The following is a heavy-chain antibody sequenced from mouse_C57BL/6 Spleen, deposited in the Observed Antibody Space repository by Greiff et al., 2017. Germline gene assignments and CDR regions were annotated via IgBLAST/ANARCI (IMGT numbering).Heavy chain of an antibody. Sequence: QVQLQQPGAELVRPGSSVKLSCKASGYTFTSYWMDWVKQRPGQGLEWIGNIYPSDSETHYNQKFKDKATLTVDKSSSTAYMQLSSLTSEDSAVYYCARSGTNPAMDYWGQGTSVTVSS. CDR1: GYTFTSYW. CDR3: ARSGTNPAMDY. J-gene: IGHJ4*01. CDR2: IYPSDSET. D-gene: IGHD4-1*01. V-gene: IGHV1-61*01.